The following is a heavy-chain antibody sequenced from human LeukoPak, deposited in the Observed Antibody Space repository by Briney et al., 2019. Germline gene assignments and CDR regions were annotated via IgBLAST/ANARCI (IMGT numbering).Heavy chain of an antibody. Sequence: SETLSLTCTVSGGPISSYFWSWIRQPPGKGLEWIGYIYYTGSTNYNPSLKSRVTISVDSSKNQFSLRLSSVTAADTAVYYCARTRDSGGSDYWGQGTLVTVSS. CDR3: ARTRDSGGSDY. CDR2: IYYTGST. J-gene: IGHJ4*02. V-gene: IGHV4-59*01. CDR1: GGPISSYF. D-gene: IGHD1-26*01.